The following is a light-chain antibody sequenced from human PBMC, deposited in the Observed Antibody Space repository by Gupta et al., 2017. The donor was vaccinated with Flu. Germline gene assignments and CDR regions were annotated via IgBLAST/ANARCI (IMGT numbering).Light chain of an antibody. J-gene: IGKJ2*01. CDR3: QQYGSSYT. Sequence: PGERATRSCRSSQRVSSYVAWYQQKPGQAPRLLIYGASSRATGIPDRFSGSGSGTDFTLTISRLEPEDFAVYYCQQYGSSYTFGQGTKLEIK. V-gene: IGKV3-20*01. CDR1: QRVSSY. CDR2: GAS.